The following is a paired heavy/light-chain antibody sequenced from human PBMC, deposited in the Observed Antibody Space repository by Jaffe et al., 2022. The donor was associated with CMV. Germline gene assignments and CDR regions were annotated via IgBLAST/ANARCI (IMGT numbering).Light chain of an antibody. CDR2: AAS. Sequence: AIQMTQSPSSLSASVGDRVTITCRASQGIRNDLGWYQQKPGKAPKLLISAASSLQSGVPSRFSGSGAGTDFTLTISSLQPEDFATYYCLQDYTYPYTFGQGTKLEIK. CDR3: LQDYTYPYT. V-gene: IGKV1-6*02. CDR1: QGIRND. J-gene: IGKJ2*01.
Heavy chain of an antibody. CDR2: ISSSSDYI. Sequence: EVQVVESGGGLVKPGGSLRLSCVASGFTFSRYSMNWVRQAPGNGLEWVSSISSSSDYIYYADSVKGRFTISRDNAKNSMYLQINSLRAEDTAVYYCAREDILRSGYSGYDSGGYSYGWTSLDYWGQGTLVTVSS. J-gene: IGHJ4*02. V-gene: IGHV3-21*01. CDR3: AREDILRSGYSGYDSGGYSYGWTSLDY. CDR1: GFTFSRYS. D-gene: IGHD5-12*01.